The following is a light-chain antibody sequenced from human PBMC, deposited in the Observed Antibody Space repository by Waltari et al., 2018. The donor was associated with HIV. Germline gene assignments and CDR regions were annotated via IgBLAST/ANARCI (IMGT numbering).Light chain of an antibody. J-gene: IGLJ1*01. Sequence: QSALTQPASVSGSPGQSITISCTGTSSDVGAYEYAPWYQQHPGKVPKLLIYDVYNRPSRISNRFSGSKSGNTASLTISGLQAEDEAAYYCASFTSGRLNVYGTGTKVTVL. CDR3: ASFTSGRLNV. V-gene: IGLV2-14*03. CDR1: SSDVGAYEY. CDR2: DVY.